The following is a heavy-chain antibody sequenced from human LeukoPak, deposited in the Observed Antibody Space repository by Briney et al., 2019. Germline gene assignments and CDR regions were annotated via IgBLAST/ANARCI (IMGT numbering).Heavy chain of an antibody. Sequence: PGGSLRLSCAASGFTISDYFMSWVRQAPGKGLEFVAYIKPDGSDRHIVDSLRGRFTISRDNTENSLSLQMSSLRAEDTAVYYCPRGRPTTTIFDYWGRGTLVTVSS. CDR1: GFTISDYF. V-gene: IGHV3-7*04. D-gene: IGHD1-1*01. J-gene: IGHJ4*01. CDR3: PRGRPTTTIFDY. CDR2: IKPDGSDR.